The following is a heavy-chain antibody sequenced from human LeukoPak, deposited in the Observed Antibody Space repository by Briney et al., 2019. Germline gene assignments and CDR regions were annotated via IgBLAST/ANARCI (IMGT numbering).Heavy chain of an antibody. CDR1: GFTFSNYW. V-gene: IGHV3-74*01. J-gene: IGHJ4*02. CDR2: INSDGSSR. CDR3: ARGGPDSSDYSSLFDH. D-gene: IGHD3-22*01. Sequence: GGSLRLSCAASGFTFSNYWMSWVRQAPGKRLVWVSRINSDGSSRHYADSVKGRFTISRDNAKNTLHLQMTSLRAEDTAVYYCARGGPDSSDYSSLFDHWGRGILVTVSS.